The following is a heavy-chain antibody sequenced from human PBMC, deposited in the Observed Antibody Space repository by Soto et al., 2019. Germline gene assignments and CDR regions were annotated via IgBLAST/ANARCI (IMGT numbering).Heavy chain of an antibody. V-gene: IGHV5-51*01. J-gene: IGHJ5*02. Sequence: GESLKISCRTSGYRFTYYWIAWVRQMPGKGLEWMGIIFPSDSDTRYSPSFQGQVTISADRSTSTVFLQWASLKASDTAVYFCARKDKSGYFNWFDPWGQGTLVTVSS. CDR2: IFPSDSDT. CDR1: GYRFTYYW. D-gene: IGHD3-22*01. CDR3: ARKDKSGYFNWFDP.